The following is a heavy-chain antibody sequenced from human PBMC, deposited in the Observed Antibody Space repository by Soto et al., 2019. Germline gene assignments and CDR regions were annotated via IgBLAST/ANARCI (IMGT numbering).Heavy chain of an antibody. Sequence: GGSLRLSCAASGFTFSSYEMNWVRQAPGKGLEWVSYISSSGSTIYYADSVKGRFTISRDNAKNSLYLQMNSLRAEDTAVYYCPRASAYYDSSGYYAFDIWGQGTMVTVSS. V-gene: IGHV3-48*03. CDR2: ISSSGSTI. D-gene: IGHD3-22*01. J-gene: IGHJ3*02. CDR3: PRASAYYDSSGYYAFDI. CDR1: GFTFSSYE.